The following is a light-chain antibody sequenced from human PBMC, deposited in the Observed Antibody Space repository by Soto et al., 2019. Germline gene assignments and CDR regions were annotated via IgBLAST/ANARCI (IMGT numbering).Light chain of an antibody. CDR3: CSCAGSVTYV. Sequence: QSALPQPASVSGSPGQSITISCTGTSSDVGSYNLVSWYQQHPGKAPKLIIYEDSRRPSGVSYRFSGSKSGNTASLTISGLQAEDEADYYCCSCAGSVTYVFGIGTKVTVL. J-gene: IGLJ1*01. V-gene: IGLV2-23*01. CDR1: SSDVGSYNL. CDR2: EDS.